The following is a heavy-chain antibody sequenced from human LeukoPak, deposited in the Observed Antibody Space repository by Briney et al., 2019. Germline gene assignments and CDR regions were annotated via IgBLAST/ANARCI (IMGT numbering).Heavy chain of an antibody. V-gene: IGHV5-51*01. D-gene: IGHD6-19*01. CDR3: TRRNIAVADYFDY. CDR1: GYSFTSYW. CDR2: IYPGDSDT. J-gene: IGHJ4*02. Sequence: GESLKISCKGSGYSFTSYWIGWVRQMPGKGLEWMGIIYPGDSDTRYSPSFQGQVTISADKSISTAYLQWSSLKASDTAMYYCTRRNIAVADYFDYWGQGTVVTVSS.